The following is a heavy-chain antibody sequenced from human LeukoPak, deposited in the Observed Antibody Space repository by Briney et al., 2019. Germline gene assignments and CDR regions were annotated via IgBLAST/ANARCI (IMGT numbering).Heavy chain of an antibody. CDR2: ISAYNGNT. J-gene: IGHJ1*01. D-gene: IGHD3-9*01. CDR3: ARDPAIFWLTPPGKYFQH. CDR1: GYTFTSYG. Sequence: ASVKVSCKASGYTFTSYGISWVRQAPGQGLEWMGWISAYNGNTNYAQKLQGRVTMTTDTSTSTAYMELRSLRSDDTAVYCCARDPAIFWLTPPGKYFQHWGQGTLVTVSS. V-gene: IGHV1-18*01.